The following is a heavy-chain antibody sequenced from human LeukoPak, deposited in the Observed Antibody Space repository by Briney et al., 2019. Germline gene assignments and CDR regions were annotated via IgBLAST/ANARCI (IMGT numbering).Heavy chain of an antibody. D-gene: IGHD3-9*01. CDR3: ARDLNVLRYFDWLFGWFDP. CDR2: INPNSGGT. Sequence: ASVKVSCKASGYTFTGYYMHWVRQAPGQGLEWMGWINPNSGGTNYAQKFQGRVTMTRDTSTSTVYMELSSLRSEDTAVYYCARDLNVLRYFDWLFGWFDPWGQGTLVTVSS. CDR1: GYTFTGYY. V-gene: IGHV1-2*02. J-gene: IGHJ5*02.